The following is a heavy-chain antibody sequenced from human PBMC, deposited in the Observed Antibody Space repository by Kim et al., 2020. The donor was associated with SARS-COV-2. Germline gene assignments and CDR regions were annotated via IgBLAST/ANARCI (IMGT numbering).Heavy chain of an antibody. D-gene: IGHD5-18*01. CDR2: ISYDGSNK. CDR1: GFTFSSYA. J-gene: IGHJ6*02. V-gene: IGHV3-30-3*01. CDR3: ARLNVDTAMVGSDYYYGMDV. Sequence: GGSLRLSCAASGFTFSSYAMHWVRQAPGKGLEWVAVISYDGSNKYYADSVKGRFTISRDNSKNTLYLQMNSLRAEDTAVYYCARLNVDTAMVGSDYYYGMDVWGQGTTVTVSS.